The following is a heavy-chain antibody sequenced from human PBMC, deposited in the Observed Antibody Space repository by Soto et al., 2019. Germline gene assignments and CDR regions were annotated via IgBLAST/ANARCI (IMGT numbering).Heavy chain of an antibody. J-gene: IGHJ4*02. CDR3: AKGSSTSRPYYFDY. Sequence: GGSLRLSCAASGFTFTNYAMTWVRQAPGKGLEWVSTISGGGSITYYADSLKGRFTISRDNSKNTLFLQMNSLRAEDTAIYYCAKGSSTSRPYYFDYWGRGTLVTVSS. CDR1: GFTFTNYA. V-gene: IGHV3-23*01. CDR2: ISGGGSIT. D-gene: IGHD2-2*01.